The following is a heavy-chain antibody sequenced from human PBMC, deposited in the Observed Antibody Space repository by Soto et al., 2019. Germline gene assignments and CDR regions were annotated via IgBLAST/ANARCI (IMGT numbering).Heavy chain of an antibody. J-gene: IGHJ4*02. CDR2: IYHSGRT. V-gene: IGHV4-30-2*01. CDR3: ASGEVVALGY. Sequence: QLQLQESGSGLVKPSQTLSLTCAVSGGSISSGGYSWSWIRQPPGKGLEWIGYIYHSGRTYYNPSLKSRVTILVDRSKNQFSLKLSSVTAADTAVYYGASGEVVALGYWGQGTLVTVSS. CDR1: GGSISSGGYS. D-gene: IGHD5-12*01.